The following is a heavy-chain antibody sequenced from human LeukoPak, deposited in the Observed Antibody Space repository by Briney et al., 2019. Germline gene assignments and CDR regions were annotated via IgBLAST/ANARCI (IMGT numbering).Heavy chain of an antibody. Sequence: GGSLRLSCAASGFTFSSYDMHWVRQAPGKGLEWVAFIRYDGSNKYYADSVKGRFTISRDNSKNTLYLQMNSLRAEDTAVYYCAKDKRYFDWLPYYFDYWGQGTLVTVSS. V-gene: IGHV3-30*02. CDR2: IRYDGSNK. J-gene: IGHJ4*02. CDR3: AKDKRYFDWLPYYFDY. D-gene: IGHD3-9*01. CDR1: GFTFSSYD.